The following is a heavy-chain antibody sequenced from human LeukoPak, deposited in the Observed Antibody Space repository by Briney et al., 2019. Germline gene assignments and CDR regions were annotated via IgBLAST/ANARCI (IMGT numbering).Heavy chain of an antibody. D-gene: IGHD3-16*01. CDR1: GFTFDDYA. V-gene: IGHV3-9*01. CDR2: ISWNSGSI. Sequence: GGSLRLSCAASGFTFDDYAMPWVRQAPGKGLEWVSGISWNSGSIGYADSVKGRFTISRDNAKNSLYLQMNSLRAEDTALYYCAKDMGEDYGDAFDIWGQGTMVTVSS. CDR3: AKDMGEDYGDAFDI. J-gene: IGHJ3*02.